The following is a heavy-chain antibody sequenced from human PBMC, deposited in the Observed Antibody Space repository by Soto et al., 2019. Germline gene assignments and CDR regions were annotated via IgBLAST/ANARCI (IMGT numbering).Heavy chain of an antibody. CDR1: GFTFSSYW. CDR3: AKNYDYVWGSYRSYYFDY. D-gene: IGHD3-16*02. V-gene: IGHV3-7*05. Sequence: GGSLRLSCAASGFTFSSYWMSWVRQAPGKGLEWVANIKQGGSEKYYVDSVKGRFTISRDNAKNTLYLQMNSLRAEDTAVYYCAKNYDYVWGSYRSYYFDYWGQGTLVTVSS. J-gene: IGHJ4*02. CDR2: IKQGGSEK.